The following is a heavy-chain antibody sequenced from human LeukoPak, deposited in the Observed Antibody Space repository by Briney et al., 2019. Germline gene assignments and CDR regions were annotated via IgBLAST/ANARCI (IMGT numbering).Heavy chain of an antibody. V-gene: IGHV4-39*01. D-gene: IGHD3-9*01. CDR2: IYYSGST. CDR1: GGSISSSNYY. Sequence: SETLSLTCTVSGGSISSSNYYWGWIRQPPGKGLEWIGSIYYSGSTYYNPSLKSGVTISVDTSKNQFSLKLSSVTATDTAVYYCARQSSDILTGYYRGPYYYYGMDVWGQGTTVTVSS. J-gene: IGHJ6*02. CDR3: ARQSSDILTGYYRGPYYYYGMDV.